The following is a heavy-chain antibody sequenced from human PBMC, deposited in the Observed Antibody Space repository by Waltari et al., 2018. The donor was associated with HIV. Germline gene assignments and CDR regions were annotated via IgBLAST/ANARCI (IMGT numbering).Heavy chain of an antibody. Sequence: QVHLVQSGAELRKPGASVTVSCTASGYNFTDYVITWVRQAPGQGLEWMGWISGYNGDTKYAQKVRGRVTMTTDTSTSTAYLEMGSLRFDDTAVYYCARDHYYGSSGYYSDYWGQGTLVTVSS. J-gene: IGHJ4*02. CDR1: GYNFTDYV. CDR3: ARDHYYGSSGYYSDY. V-gene: IGHV1-18*01. D-gene: IGHD3-22*01. CDR2: ISGYNGDT.